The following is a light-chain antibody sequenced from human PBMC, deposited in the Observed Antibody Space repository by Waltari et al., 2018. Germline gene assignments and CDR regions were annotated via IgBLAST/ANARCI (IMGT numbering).Light chain of an antibody. J-gene: IGLJ2*01. CDR3: SSYRSSSTLVV. V-gene: IGLV2-14*01. CDR2: EVT. Sequence: QSALTQPASLSGSPGQSLTLYCTGTPSHLGGGNYVSWYQQYPGKVPKPLIYEVTNLPSGVSNRFSGAKSGSTASLTISGLQAEDEADYYCSSYRSSSTLVVFGGGTKLIVL. CDR1: PSHLGGGNY.